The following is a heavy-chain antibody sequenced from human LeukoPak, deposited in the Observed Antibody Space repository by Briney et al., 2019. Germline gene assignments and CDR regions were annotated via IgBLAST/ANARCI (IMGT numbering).Heavy chain of an antibody. D-gene: IGHD2-21*02. CDR1: GGTFSSYA. J-gene: IGHJ4*02. CDR3: ATRLILAYCGGDCYYFDY. V-gene: IGHV1-69*01. CDR2: FIPIFGTA. Sequence: GSSVKVSCKASGGTFSSYAISWVRQAPGQGLEWMGGFIPIFGTANYAQKFQGRVTITADESTSTAYMELSSLRSEDTAVYYCATRLILAYCGGDCYYFDYWGQGTLVTVSS.